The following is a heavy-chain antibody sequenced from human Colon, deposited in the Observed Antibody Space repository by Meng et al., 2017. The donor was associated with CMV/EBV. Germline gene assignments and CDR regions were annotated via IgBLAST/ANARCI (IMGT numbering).Heavy chain of an antibody. D-gene: IGHD3/OR15-3a*01. V-gene: IGHV4-34*01. CDR1: FSSYY. CDR2: INHRGNT. J-gene: IGHJ6*02. CDR3: ARGGLVYDYGEEYYYFYGIDV. Sequence: FSSYYWSWIRETPGKGLEWIWEINHRGNTNYNLSLKSRSSISIDTSKNQFSLKLRSVTAADTAVYYCARGGLVYDYGEEYYYFYGIDVWAQGTLVTVSS.